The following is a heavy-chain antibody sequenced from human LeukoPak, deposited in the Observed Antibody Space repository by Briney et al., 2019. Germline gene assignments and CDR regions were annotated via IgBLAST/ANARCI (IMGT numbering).Heavy chain of an antibody. CDR2: IYYSGST. Sequence: PSETLSLTCTVSGGSISSYYWSWIRQPPGKGLEWIGYIYYSGSTNYNPSLKSRVTISVDTSKNQFSLKLSSVTAADTAVYYCARSDSGSYYSPPYYYYGMDVCRKWTTVTVSS. J-gene: IGHJ6*04. CDR3: ARSDSGSYYSPPYYYYGMDV. CDR1: GGSISSYY. D-gene: IGHD3-10*01. V-gene: IGHV4-59*01.